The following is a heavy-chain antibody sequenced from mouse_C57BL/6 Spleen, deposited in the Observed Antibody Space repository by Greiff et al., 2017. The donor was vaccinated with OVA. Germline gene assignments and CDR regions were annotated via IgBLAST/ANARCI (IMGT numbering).Heavy chain of an antibody. Sequence: EVMLVESGEGLVKPGGSLKLSCAASGFTFSSYAMSWVRQTPEKRLEWVAYISSGGDYIYYADTVKGRFTISRDNARNTLYLQMSSLKSEDTAMYYCTRDPGYYDYPWFAYWGQGTLVTVSA. J-gene: IGHJ3*01. V-gene: IGHV5-9-1*02. CDR1: GFTFSSYA. CDR2: ISSGGDYI. D-gene: IGHD2-4*01. CDR3: TRDPGYYDYPWFAY.